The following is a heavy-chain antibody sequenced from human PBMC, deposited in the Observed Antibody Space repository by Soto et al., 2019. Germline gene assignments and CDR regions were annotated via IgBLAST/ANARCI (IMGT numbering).Heavy chain of an antibody. CDR1: GGSISSSNW. CDR2: IYYSGTT. D-gene: IGHD1-26*01. CDR3: ARREIQGPIDY. V-gene: IGHV4-4*02. Sequence: SETLSLTCAVSGGSISSSNWWSWVRQPPGKGLEWIGEIYYSGTTYYNPSLKSRVTMSVDTSKNQFSLKLTSVTAVDTAVYYCARREIQGPIDYWGQGTLVTVSS. J-gene: IGHJ4*02.